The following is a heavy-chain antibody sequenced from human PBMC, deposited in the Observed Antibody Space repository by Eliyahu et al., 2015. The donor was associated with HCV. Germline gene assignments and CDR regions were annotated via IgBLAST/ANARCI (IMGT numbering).Heavy chain of an antibody. J-gene: IGHJ6*02. Sequence: EVQLVQSGAEVKKPGESLKISCKGSXXNFANNWIAWVRQLPGKGLEWMGIIYPADSDTRYSPSFQGQVTISADKSITTAYLQWSSLKASDTAMYYCARPGTSNYGMDVWGQGTTVTVSS. CDR2: IYPADSDT. CDR3: ARPGTSNYGMDV. V-gene: IGHV5-51*01. D-gene: IGHD1-26*01. CDR1: XXNFANNW.